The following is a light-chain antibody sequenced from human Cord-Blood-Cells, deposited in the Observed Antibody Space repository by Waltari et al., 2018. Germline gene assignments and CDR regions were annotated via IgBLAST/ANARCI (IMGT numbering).Light chain of an antibody. Sequence: QSALTQPASVSGSPGQSITISCTATSSDVGIYNLVSWYQHHPGKAPKLMIYEVSKRPSGVSNRFSGSKSGNTASLTISGLQAEDEADYYCCSYAGSSTLVFGGGTKLTVL. J-gene: IGLJ3*02. V-gene: IGLV2-23*02. CDR1: SSDVGIYNL. CDR2: EVS. CDR3: CSYAGSSTLV.